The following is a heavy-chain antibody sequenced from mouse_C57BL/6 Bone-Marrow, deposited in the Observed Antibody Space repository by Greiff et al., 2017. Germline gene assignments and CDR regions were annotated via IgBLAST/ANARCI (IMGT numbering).Heavy chain of an antibody. J-gene: IGHJ3*01. CDR3: ASPFYDGYPSWFAY. Sequence: QVQLQQPGAELVKPGASVKLSCKASGYTFTSYWMHWVKQRPGQGLEWIGMIHPNSGSTNYNEKFTSKATLPVDNSSSTAYMLLSSLTSEYSAGYYCASPFYDGYPSWFAYGGQGTLVTVSA. CDR1: GYTFTSYW. D-gene: IGHD2-3*01. V-gene: IGHV1-64*01. CDR2: IHPNSGST.